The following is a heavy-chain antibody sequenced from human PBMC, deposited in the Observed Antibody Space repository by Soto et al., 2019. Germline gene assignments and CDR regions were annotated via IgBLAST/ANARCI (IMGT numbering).Heavy chain of an antibody. V-gene: IGHV1-2*04. CDR1: GYTFTSYG. Sequence: ASVKVSCKASGYTFTSYGISWVRQAPGQGLEWMGWINLNNGGTNYAQKFQDWVTMTRDTSISTAYMELRRLRSDDTAVYYCARAPLGIIVAPDFWGQGTLVTVSS. CDR2: INLNNGGT. CDR3: ARAPLGIIVAPDF. D-gene: IGHD3-22*01. J-gene: IGHJ4*02.